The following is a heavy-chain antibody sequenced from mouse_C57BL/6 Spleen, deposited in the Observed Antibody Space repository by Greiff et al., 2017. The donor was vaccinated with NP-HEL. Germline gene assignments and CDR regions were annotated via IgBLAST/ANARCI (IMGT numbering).Heavy chain of an antibody. J-gene: IGHJ1*03. CDR2: IRSKSNNYAT. V-gene: IGHV10-1*01. Sequence: EVQGVESGGGLVQPKGSLKLSCAASGFSFNTYAMNWVRQAPGKGLEWVARIRSKSNNYATYYADSVKDRFTISRDDSESMLYLQMNNLKTEDTAMYYCVRGFGSYWYFDVWGTGTTVTVSS. D-gene: IGHD1-1*02. CDR3: VRGFGSYWYFDV. CDR1: GFSFNTYA.